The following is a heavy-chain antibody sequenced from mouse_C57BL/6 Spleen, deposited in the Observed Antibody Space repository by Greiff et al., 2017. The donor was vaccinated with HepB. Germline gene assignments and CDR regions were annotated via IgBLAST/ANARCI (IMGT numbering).Heavy chain of an antibody. J-gene: IGHJ1*03. CDR1: GYTFTSYW. CDR3: ARDCYRWYFDV. CDR2: IDPNSGGT. V-gene: IGHV1-72*01. Sequence: QVQLQQPGAELVKPGASVKLSCKASGYTFTSYWMHWVKQRPGRGLEWIGRIDPNSGGTKYNEKFKSKATLTVDKPSSTAYMPLSSLTSEDSAFYYCARDCYRWYFDVWGTGTTVTVSS. D-gene: IGHD2-3*01.